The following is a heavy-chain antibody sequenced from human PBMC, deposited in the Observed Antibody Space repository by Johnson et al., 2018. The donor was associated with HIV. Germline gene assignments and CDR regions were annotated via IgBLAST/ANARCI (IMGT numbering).Heavy chain of an antibody. CDR1: GFTFSSYG. J-gene: IGHJ3*02. CDR2: IWYDGSNK. V-gene: IGHV3-33*01. Sequence: QVQLVESGGGVVQPGRSLRLSCAASGFTFSSYGIHWVRQASGKGLEWVAIIWYDGSNKYYADSVKGRFTISRDNAKNSLYLQMNSLRAEDTALYYCARAKVGGEAFDIWGQGTMVTVSS. CDR3: ARAKVGGEAFDI. D-gene: IGHD1-26*01.